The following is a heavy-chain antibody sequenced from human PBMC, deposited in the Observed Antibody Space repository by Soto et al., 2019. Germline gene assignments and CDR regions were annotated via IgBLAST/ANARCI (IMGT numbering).Heavy chain of an antibody. D-gene: IGHD6-19*01. CDR3: ARLFDTSGLYDY. J-gene: IGHJ4*02. Sequence: GESLKISCKGSGYSFTSYWIGWVRQMPGKGLERMGIIYPGDSDTRYSPSFQGQVTISADKSITTTYLQWSSLKASDTAIYYCARLFDTSGLYDYWGQGTLVTVSS. CDR2: IYPGDSDT. CDR1: GYSFTSYW. V-gene: IGHV5-51*01.